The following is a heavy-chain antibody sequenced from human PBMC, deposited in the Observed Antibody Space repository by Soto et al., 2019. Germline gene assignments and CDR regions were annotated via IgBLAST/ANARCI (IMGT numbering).Heavy chain of an antibody. CDR3: ARDFSACYSSGWYAFDI. J-gene: IGHJ3*02. V-gene: IGHV3-48*03. Sequence: GESLTLSCAASGFTFSSYEMNWVRQAPGNGLEWVSYISSSGSTIYHADSVKGRFTISRDNAKNSLYLQMNSLRAEDTAVYYCARDFSACYSSGWYAFDIWGQGTMVTVSS. CDR1: GFTFSSYE. CDR2: ISSSGSTI. D-gene: IGHD6-19*01.